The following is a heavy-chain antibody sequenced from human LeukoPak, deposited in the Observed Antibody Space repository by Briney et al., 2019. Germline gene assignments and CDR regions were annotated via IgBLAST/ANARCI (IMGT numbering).Heavy chain of an antibody. V-gene: IGHV3-30*18. CDR3: AKIVYGDYPYYYGMDV. CDR1: GFTFSSYG. Sequence: PGRSPRLSCAASGFTFSSYGMHWVRQAPGKGLEWVAVISYDGSNKYYADSVKGRFTISRDNSKNTLYLQMNSLRAEDTAVYYCAKIVYGDYPYYYGMDVWGQGTTVTVSS. CDR2: ISYDGSNK. J-gene: IGHJ6*02. D-gene: IGHD4-17*01.